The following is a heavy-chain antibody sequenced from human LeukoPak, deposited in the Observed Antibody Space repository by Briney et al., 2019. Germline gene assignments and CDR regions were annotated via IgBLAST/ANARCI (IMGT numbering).Heavy chain of an antibody. CDR1: GFTVSSNY. V-gene: IGHV3-66*02. CDR2: IYSGGST. J-gene: IGHJ4*02. D-gene: IGHD5-12*01. CDR3: ARAGYSGYDYAY. Sequence: GGSLRLSCAASGFTVSSNYMSWVRQAPGKGLEWVSVIYSGGSTYYADSVKGRFTITRDNSKNTLYLQMNSLRAEDTAVYYCARAGYSGYDYAYWGQGTLVTVSS.